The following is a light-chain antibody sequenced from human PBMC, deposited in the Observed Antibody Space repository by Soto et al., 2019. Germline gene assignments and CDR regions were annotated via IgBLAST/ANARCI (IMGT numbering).Light chain of an antibody. V-gene: IGKV3-11*01. CDR3: QQITNWPPSIT. J-gene: IGKJ5*01. Sequence: EFVLTHSPATLSLSPGDRSTLSCRAIHSVNSYLAWYQQKPGQSPRLLIYDTSNRAAGIPARFSGSGSGTDFTLTISSLDPEDFAVYYCQQITNWPPSITFGQGTRLEIK. CDR2: DTS. CDR1: HSVNSY.